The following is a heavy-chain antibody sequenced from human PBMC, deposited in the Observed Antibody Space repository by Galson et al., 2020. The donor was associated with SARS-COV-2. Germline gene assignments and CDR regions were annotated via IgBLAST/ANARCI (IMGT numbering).Heavy chain of an antibody. D-gene: IGHD3-10*01. CDR2: ISGHGGNK. CDR1: GFTFSRYA. CDR3: AKDGDAMVRGVENWFDS. V-gene: IGHV3-23*01. J-gene: IGHJ5*01. Sequence: GESLKISCAASGFTFSRYAMHWVRQAPGMGLEWVSGISGHGGNKYSTDSVKGRFTISRDNSKNILYLQLNGLRAEDTALYYCAKDGDAMVRGVENWFDSWGQGTLVTVSS.